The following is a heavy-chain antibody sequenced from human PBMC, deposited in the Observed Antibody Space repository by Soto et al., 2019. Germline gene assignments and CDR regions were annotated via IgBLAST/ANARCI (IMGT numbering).Heavy chain of an antibody. D-gene: IGHD6-19*01. CDR2: ISYDGSNK. V-gene: IGHV3-30-3*01. CDR1: GFTFSNYA. J-gene: IGHJ4*02. CDR3: ARGTSSGWYYFDY. Sequence: QVQLVESGGGVVQPGRSLRLSCAASGFTFSNYAIHWVRQAPGKGLEWVAAISYDGSNKYYADSVKGRFTISRDNSKRTLYLRVNSLRADDTAVYYCARGTSSGWYYFDYWGQGTLVTVSS.